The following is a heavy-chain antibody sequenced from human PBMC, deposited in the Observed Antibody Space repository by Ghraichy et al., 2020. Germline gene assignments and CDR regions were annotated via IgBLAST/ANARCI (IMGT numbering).Heavy chain of an antibody. V-gene: IGHV3-23*01. CDR2: ISGSGGST. J-gene: IGHJ6*02. Sequence: GGSLRLSCAASGFTFSSYAMSWVRQAPGKGLEWVSAISGSGGSTYYADSVKGRFTISRDNSKNTLYLQMNSLRAEDTAVYYCAKVSVHGYGPAYYYYGMDVWGQGTTVTVSS. CDR1: GFTFSSYA. CDR3: AKVSVHGYGPAYYYYGMDV. D-gene: IGHD5-18*01.